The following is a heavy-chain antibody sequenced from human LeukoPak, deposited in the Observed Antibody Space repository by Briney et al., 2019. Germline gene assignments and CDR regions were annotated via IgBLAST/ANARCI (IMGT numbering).Heavy chain of an antibody. V-gene: IGHV3-23*01. CDR3: AKQLRVYYYMDV. D-gene: IGHD1-7*01. CDR1: GFTFSSYA. Sequence: QAGGSLRLSCAASGFTFSSYAMSWVRQAPGKGLEWVSAISGSGGSTYYADSVKGRFTISRDNSKNTLYLQMNSLRAEDTAVYYCAKQLRVYYYMDVWGKGTTVTVSS. CDR2: ISGSGGST. J-gene: IGHJ6*03.